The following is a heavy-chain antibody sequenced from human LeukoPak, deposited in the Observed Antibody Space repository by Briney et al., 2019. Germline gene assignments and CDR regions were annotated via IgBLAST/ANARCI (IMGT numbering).Heavy chain of an antibody. J-gene: IGHJ6*02. CDR2: IYGDDET. V-gene: IGHV3-53*01. CDR1: GFTVTTNY. Sequence: GWSLRLSCAASGFTVTTNYMNWVRQAPGKGLEWVSVIYGDDETNYADSVKGRFTISRDNSKNTLYLQMNSLRADDTAVYYCAREAVMPVAPVKIGTSDRPLYEYYGLDVWGQGTTVTVS. CDR3: AREAVMPVAPVKIGTSDRPLYEYYGLDV. D-gene: IGHD1/OR15-1a*01.